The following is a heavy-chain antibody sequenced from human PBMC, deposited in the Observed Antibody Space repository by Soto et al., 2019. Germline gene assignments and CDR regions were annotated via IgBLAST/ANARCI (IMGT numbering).Heavy chain of an antibody. CDR1: GYTFTSYY. J-gene: IGHJ5*02. CDR2: INPSGGST. Sequence: GXSVKVSCKASGYTFTSYYMHWVRQAPGQGLEWMGIINPSGGSTSYAQKFQGRVTMTRDTSTSTVYMELSSLRSEDTAVYYCARDAAYYDSSGYYPNWFDPWGQGTLVTVSS. CDR3: ARDAAYYDSSGYYPNWFDP. D-gene: IGHD3-22*01. V-gene: IGHV1-46*01.